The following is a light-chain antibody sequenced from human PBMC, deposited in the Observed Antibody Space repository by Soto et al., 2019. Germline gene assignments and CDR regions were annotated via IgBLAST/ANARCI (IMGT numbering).Light chain of an antibody. J-gene: IGLJ1*01. Sequence: QSVLTQPASVSGSPGQSITISCTGTSSDVGGYNYVSWYQQHPGKAPKLMIYDVSKRPSEVPDRFSGSRSGNTASLTISGLQAEDEADYYCCSYAGTYTFVFAPGTKLTVL. CDR1: SSDVGGYNY. CDR3: CSYAGTYTFV. CDR2: DVS. V-gene: IGLV2-11*01.